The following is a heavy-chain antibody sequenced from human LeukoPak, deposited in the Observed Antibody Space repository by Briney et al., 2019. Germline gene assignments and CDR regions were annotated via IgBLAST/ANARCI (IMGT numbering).Heavy chain of an antibody. CDR2: INPNSGGT. CDR3: ATDPPAAYYDILYINFDY. V-gene: IGHV1-2*02. J-gene: IGHJ4*02. Sequence: ASVKVSCKASGYTFTGYYMHWVRQAPGQGLEWMGWINPNSGGTNYAQKFQGRVTMTRDTSISTAYMELSRLRSDDTAVYYCATDPPAAYYDILYINFDYWGQGTLVTVSS. D-gene: IGHD3-9*01. CDR1: GYTFTGYY.